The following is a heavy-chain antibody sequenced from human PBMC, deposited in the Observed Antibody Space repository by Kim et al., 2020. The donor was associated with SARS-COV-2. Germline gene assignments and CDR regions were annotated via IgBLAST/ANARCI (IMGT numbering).Heavy chain of an antibody. CDR3: GMEGAVAGLNFDY. V-gene: IGHV3-48*02. Sequence: YADSATGRHTISRGNAKNSLSLRMNSLRDEETAVYYCGMEGAVAGLNFDYWGQGTLVTVSS. J-gene: IGHJ4*02. D-gene: IGHD6-19*01.